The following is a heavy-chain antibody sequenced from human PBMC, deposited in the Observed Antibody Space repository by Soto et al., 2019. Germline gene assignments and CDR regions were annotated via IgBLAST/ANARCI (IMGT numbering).Heavy chain of an antibody. CDR3: AKESRGIAPTVTGY. Sequence: EVQLLESGGGLVQPGGSLRLSCAASGFTFSNYAMSWVRQAPGKGLEWVSAIVGGGDSTYYADSVKGRFTISRDNSKHTLHLQMNSLRAEDTAVYFCAKESRGIAPTVTGYWGQGTLVTVSS. J-gene: IGHJ4*02. D-gene: IGHD6-13*01. CDR2: IVGGGDST. V-gene: IGHV3-23*01. CDR1: GFTFSNYA.